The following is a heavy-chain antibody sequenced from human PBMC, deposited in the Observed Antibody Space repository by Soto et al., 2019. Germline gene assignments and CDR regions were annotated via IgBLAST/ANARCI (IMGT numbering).Heavy chain of an antibody. D-gene: IGHD3-9*01. CDR1: GGSVSSGSYY. Sequence: QVQLQESGPGLVKPSETLSLTCTVSGGSVSSGSYYWSWIRQPTGKGLAWIVYISYSGSTKYNPSLKSRVTISVDRSKNQFYLRLSSVAAADTAVYYCARGGYVDLLLGVNYYNMDVWCQGTTVTVSS. CDR3: ARGGYVDLLLGVNYYNMDV. V-gene: IGHV4-61*01. J-gene: IGHJ6*02. CDR2: ISYSGST.